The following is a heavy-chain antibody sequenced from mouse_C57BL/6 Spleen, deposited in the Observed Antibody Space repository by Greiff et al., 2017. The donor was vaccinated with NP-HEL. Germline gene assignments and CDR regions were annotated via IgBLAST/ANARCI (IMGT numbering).Heavy chain of an antibody. Sequence: VQLKQSGPELVKPGASVKIPCKASGYTFTDYNMDWVKQSHGKSLEWIGDINPNNGGTIYNQKFKGKATLTVDKSSSTAYMELRSLTSEDTAVYYCARSDYYGSNYYAMDYWGQGTSVTVSS. V-gene: IGHV1-18*01. CDR1: GYTFTDYN. J-gene: IGHJ4*01. CDR2: INPNNGGT. CDR3: ARSDYYGSNYYAMDY. D-gene: IGHD1-1*01.